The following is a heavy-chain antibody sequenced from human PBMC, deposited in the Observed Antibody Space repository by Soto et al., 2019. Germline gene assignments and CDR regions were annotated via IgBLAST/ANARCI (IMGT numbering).Heavy chain of an antibody. Sequence: SETLSLTCTVSGGSISSGDYYWSWIRQPPGKGLEWIGYIYYSGSTYYNPSLKSRVTISVGTSKNQFSLKLSSVTAADTAVYYCASSWYVRVYGMDVWGQGTTVTVSS. D-gene: IGHD6-13*01. CDR2: IYYSGST. V-gene: IGHV4-30-4*01. J-gene: IGHJ6*02. CDR3: ASSWYVRVYGMDV. CDR1: GGSISSGDYY.